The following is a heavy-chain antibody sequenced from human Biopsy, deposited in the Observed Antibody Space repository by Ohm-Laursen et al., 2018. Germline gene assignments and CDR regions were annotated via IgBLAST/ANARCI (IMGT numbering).Heavy chain of an antibody. CDR1: GGSISDDY. J-gene: IGHJ4*02. CDR3: ARERQFRFLEGAFDY. CDR2: ISSGGRA. V-gene: IGHV4-59*01. D-gene: IGHD3-3*01. Sequence: TLSLTCNVSGGSISDDYWNWIRQPPGKGLQVIGYISSGGRAKYNPSLKSRLTISLDTSKNQLSLRLSSVTAADSAIYYCARERQFRFLEGAFDYWGQGILVTVSS.